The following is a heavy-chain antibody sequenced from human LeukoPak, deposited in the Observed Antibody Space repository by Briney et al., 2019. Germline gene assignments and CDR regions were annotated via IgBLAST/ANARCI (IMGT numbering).Heavy chain of an antibody. D-gene: IGHD3-22*01. Sequence: VKVXXXTSGYTFTSYYIHWLRQAPGQRFEWMGWSDPKSGATKYEHFQGRVTMTRDTSISTAYMELSRLTSDDTAVYYCARGNFYXNKGYSPELRYWGQGTLVTVSS. CDR1: GYTFTSYY. CDR3: ARGNFYXNKGYSPELRY. J-gene: IGHJ4*02. V-gene: IGHV1-2*02. CDR2: SDPKSGAT.